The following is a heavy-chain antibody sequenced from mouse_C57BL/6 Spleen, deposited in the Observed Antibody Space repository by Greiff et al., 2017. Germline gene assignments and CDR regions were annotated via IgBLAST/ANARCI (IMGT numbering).Heavy chain of an antibody. D-gene: IGHD2-4*01. V-gene: IGHV1-52*01. J-gene: IGHJ2*01. CDR2: IDPSDSET. CDR1: GYTFTSYW. CDR3: ARRDDYARYFDY. Sequence: VQLQQPGAELVRPGSSVKLSCKASGYTFTSYWMHWVKQRPIQGLEWIGNIDPSDSETHYNQKFKDKATLTVDKSSSTAYMQLSSLTSEDSAVYYCARRDDYARYFDYWGQGTTLTVSS.